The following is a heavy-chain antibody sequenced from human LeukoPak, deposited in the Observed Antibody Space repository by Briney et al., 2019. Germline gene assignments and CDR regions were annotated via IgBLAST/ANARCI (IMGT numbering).Heavy chain of an antibody. V-gene: IGHV3-23*01. CDR3: AEVPAAYNWFDP. CDR1: GFTFSSYA. CDR2: ISGSGGST. Sequence: PGGSLRLSCAASGFTFSSYAMSWVRQAPGKGLEWVSAISGSGGSTYYADSVKGRFTISRDNSKNTLYLQMNSLRAEDTAVYYCAEVPAAYNWFDPWGQGTLVTVSS. J-gene: IGHJ5*02. D-gene: IGHD2-2*01.